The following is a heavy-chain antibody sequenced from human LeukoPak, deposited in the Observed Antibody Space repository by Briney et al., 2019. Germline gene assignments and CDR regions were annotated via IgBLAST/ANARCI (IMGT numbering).Heavy chain of an antibody. CDR1: GFKFSSYA. Sequence: GGALRLACAASGFKFSSYAMRWVRQAPGKGREWVSAISGSGGSTYYADSVKGRFTISRDNSKNTLYLQMNSLRAEDTAVYYCARAVAGYFDYWGQGTLVTVSS. D-gene: IGHD6-19*01. V-gene: IGHV3-23*01. CDR2: ISGSGGST. CDR3: ARAVAGYFDY. J-gene: IGHJ4*02.